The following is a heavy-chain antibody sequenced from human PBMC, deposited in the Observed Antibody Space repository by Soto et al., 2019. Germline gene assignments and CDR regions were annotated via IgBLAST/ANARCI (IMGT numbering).Heavy chain of an antibody. V-gene: IGHV4-39*02. Sequence: QLQLQESGPGLVKPSETLSLTCTVSGGSISNAAYYWGWIRQPPGKGLECIGIIYYSGNTYYSPSLKSRVXXSXAXXVNHLSLQLSSVSAADTSMYYGARVYGSGSYYFDYWGQGTLVTVSS. CDR2: IYYSGNT. CDR3: ARVYGSGSYYFDY. D-gene: IGHD3-10*01. CDR1: GGSISNAAYY. J-gene: IGHJ4*02.